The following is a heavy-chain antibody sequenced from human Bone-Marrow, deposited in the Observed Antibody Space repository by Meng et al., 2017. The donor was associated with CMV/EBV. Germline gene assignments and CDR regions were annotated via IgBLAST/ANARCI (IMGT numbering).Heavy chain of an antibody. CDR1: GFTFSSYS. Sequence: GGSLRPSCAASGFTFSSYSMNWVRQAPGKGLEWVSSISSSSSYIYYADSVKGRFTISRDNAKNSLYLQMNSLRAEDTAVYYCARENVEMATVIDYWGQGTLVTVSS. CDR3: ARENVEMATVIDY. CDR2: ISSSSSYI. V-gene: IGHV3-21*01. D-gene: IGHD5-24*01. J-gene: IGHJ4*02.